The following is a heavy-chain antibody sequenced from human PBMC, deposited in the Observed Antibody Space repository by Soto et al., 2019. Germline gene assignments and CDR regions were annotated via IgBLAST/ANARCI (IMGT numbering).Heavy chain of an antibody. V-gene: IGHV3-9*01. CDR2: ISWNSGII. CDR3: AKEGFRYYYDSSGYYYDY. CDR1: GFTFENYA. Sequence: GGSLRLSCAASGFTFENYAMHWVRQAPGKGLEWVSGISWNSGIIGYADSVKGRFTISRDNAKNSLYLQMNSLRAEDTAVYYCAKEGFRYYYDSSGYYYDYWGQGTLVTVSS. J-gene: IGHJ4*02. D-gene: IGHD3-22*01.